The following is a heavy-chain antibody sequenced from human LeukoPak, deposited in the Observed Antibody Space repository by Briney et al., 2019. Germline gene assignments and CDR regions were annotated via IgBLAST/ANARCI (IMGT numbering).Heavy chain of an antibody. CDR3: ARGHVGYCSSTSCYEFDY. CDR1: GGSISSYY. J-gene: IGHJ4*02. V-gene: IGHV4-59*01. D-gene: IGHD2-2*01. Sequence: PSEILSLTCTVSGGSISSYYWSWIRQPPGKGLEGIGYIYYSGSTNYNPSLKSRVTISVDTSKNQFSLKLSSVTAADTAVYYCARGHVGYCSSTSCYEFDYWGQGTLVTVSS. CDR2: IYYSGST.